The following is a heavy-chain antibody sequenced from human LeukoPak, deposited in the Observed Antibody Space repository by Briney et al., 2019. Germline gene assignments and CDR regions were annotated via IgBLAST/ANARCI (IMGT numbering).Heavy chain of an antibody. V-gene: IGHV3-23*01. D-gene: IGHD5-18*01. CDR3: AKVRDLDTVLGRFDN. J-gene: IGHJ5*02. CDR1: GFTFSSYA. CDR2: ISGNGGRT. Sequence: GGSLRLSCADSGFTFSSYAMSWVRQAPGKGLKWVSVISGNGGRTYYADSVKGRFTISRDNSKNTLYLQMNSLRAEDTAVYYCAKVRDLDTVLGRFDNWGQGTLVTVSS.